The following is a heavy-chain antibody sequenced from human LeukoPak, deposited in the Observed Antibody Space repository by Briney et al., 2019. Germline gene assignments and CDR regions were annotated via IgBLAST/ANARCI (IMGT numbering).Heavy chain of an antibody. V-gene: IGHV3-23*01. J-gene: IGHJ6*02. CDR2: ISGSGDST. D-gene: IGHD3-22*01. CDR1: EFTFSSYA. Sequence: GGSLRLSCAASEFTFSSYAMSWVRQAPGKGLEWVPAISGSGDSTYYADSVKGRFTISRDNSKNTLYLQMNSLRAEDTAVYYCAKDRRSGYLYYYYGMDVWGQGTKVTVSS. CDR3: AKDRRSGYLYYYYGMDV.